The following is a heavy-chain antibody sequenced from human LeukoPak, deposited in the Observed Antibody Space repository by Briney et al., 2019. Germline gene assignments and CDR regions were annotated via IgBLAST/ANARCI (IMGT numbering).Heavy chain of an antibody. Sequence: SETLSLTCTVSGGSISSYYWSWIRQPPGKGLEWIGSIYHSGSTYYNPSLKSRVTISVDTSKNQFSLKLSSVTAADTAVYYCAGASAVAGLIDYWGQGTLVTVSS. CDR3: AGASAVAGLIDY. CDR1: GGSISSYY. D-gene: IGHD6-19*01. J-gene: IGHJ4*02. V-gene: IGHV4-59*04. CDR2: IYHSGST.